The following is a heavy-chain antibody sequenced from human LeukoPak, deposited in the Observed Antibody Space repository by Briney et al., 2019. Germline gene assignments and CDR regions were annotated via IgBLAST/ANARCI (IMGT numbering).Heavy chain of an antibody. CDR2: IYYSGST. CDR1: GGSISSYY. V-gene: IGHV4-59*12. J-gene: IGHJ3*02. CDR3: ARRNLLTRRYYYDSSGRRYDAFDI. Sequence: SETLSLTCTVSGGSISSYYWSWIRQPAGKGLEWIGYIYYSGSTNYNPSLKSRVTISVDTSKNQFSLKLSSVTAADTAVYYCARRNLLTRRYYYDSSGRRYDAFDIWGQGTMVTVSS. D-gene: IGHD3-22*01.